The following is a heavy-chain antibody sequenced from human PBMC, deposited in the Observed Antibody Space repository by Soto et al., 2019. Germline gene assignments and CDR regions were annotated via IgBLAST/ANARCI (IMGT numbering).Heavy chain of an antibody. D-gene: IGHD3-3*01. J-gene: IGHJ4*02. V-gene: IGHV3-53*01. CDR3: AITGAGYYIV. CDR2: IFSADNT. CDR1: VFTVSRNY. Sequence: RSSLRLFCAASVFTVSRNYLSGVRQAPGKGLEWVSVIFSADNTHYADSVKGRFTISRDNSKNTVFLQMNSLRAEDTAVYYCAITGAGYYIVWGQGTPVTVSS.